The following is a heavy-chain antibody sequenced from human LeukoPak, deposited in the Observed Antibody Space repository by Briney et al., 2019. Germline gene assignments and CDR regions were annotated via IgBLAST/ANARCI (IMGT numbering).Heavy chain of an antibody. V-gene: IGHV3-30-3*01. CDR3: ARGGFVMTTADFDY. Sequence: GRSLRLSCAASGFTFSSYAMHWVRQAPGKGLEWVAVISYDGSNKYYADSVKGRFTISRDNSKDTLYLQMNSLRAEDTAVYYCARGGFVMTTADFDYWGQGTLVTVSS. J-gene: IGHJ4*02. CDR1: GFTFSSYA. CDR2: ISYDGSNK. D-gene: IGHD4-17*01.